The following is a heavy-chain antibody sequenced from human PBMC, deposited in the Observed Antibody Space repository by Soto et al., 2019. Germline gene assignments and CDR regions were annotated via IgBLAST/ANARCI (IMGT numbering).Heavy chain of an antibody. Sequence: GGSMRLSWAASGFKFSNAWRSWVRQAPGKGLEWVGRIKSKTNGGTTDYAAPVKGRFTISRDDSKNTLYLQMNSLKHEDTAGYDCATTSPAASIDNRDQRTLVTISS. CDR2: IKSKTNGGTT. V-gene: IGHV3-15*01. J-gene: IGHJ4*02. CDR1: GFKFSNAW. CDR3: ATTSPAASIDN.